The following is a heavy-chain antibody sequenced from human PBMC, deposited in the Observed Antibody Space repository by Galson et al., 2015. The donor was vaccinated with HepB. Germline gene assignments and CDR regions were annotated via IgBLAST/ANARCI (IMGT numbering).Heavy chain of an antibody. CDR3: ARGGGEVTGRPYLVS. CDR1: GDSVSSNSAV. D-gene: IGHD6-19*01. Sequence: CAISGDSVSSNSAVWNWIRQSPSRGLEWLGRTFYRSKWYNDYAAPVKSRIVINPDTSKNQFSLQLNSVTPDDTAVYYCARGGGEVTGRPYLVSWGPGTLLTVSS. V-gene: IGHV6-1*01. J-gene: IGHJ4*02. CDR2: TFYRSKWYN.